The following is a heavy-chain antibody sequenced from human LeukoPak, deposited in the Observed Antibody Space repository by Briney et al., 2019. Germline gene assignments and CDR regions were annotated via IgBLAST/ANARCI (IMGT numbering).Heavy chain of an antibody. CDR1: GFTFSIYG. J-gene: IGHJ4*02. CDR3: ARNWWLDY. V-gene: IGHV3-23*01. Sequence: PGGSLRLSCAASGFTFSIYGMSWVRQAPGKGLEWVSVISGRDGSTYYADSVKGRFTISRDNSKNTLFLQMNSLRAQDTAVYYCARNWWLDYWGQGTLVTVSS. CDR2: ISGRDGST. D-gene: IGHD2-8*02.